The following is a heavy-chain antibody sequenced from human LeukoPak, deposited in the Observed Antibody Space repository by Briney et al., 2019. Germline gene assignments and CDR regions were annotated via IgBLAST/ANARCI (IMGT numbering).Heavy chain of an antibody. CDR3: ARDGYNWKGTAFDI. CDR1: GGTFSSYA. D-gene: IGHD1-20*01. Sequence: ASVKVSCKASGGTFSSYAISWVRQAPGQGLEWMGGIIPIFGTANYAQKFQGRVTITADESTSTAYMELSSLRSEDTAVYYCARDGYNWKGTAFDIWGQGTMVTVSS. V-gene: IGHV1-69*13. J-gene: IGHJ3*02. CDR2: IIPIFGTA.